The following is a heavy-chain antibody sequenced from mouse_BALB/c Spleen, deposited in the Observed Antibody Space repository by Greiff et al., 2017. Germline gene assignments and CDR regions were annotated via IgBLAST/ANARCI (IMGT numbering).Heavy chain of an antibody. J-gene: IGHJ3*01. Sequence: EVKLMESGGGLVQPGGSLKLSCAASGFTFSSYGMSWVRQTPDKRLELVATINSNGGSTYYPDSVKGRFTISRDNAKNTLYLQMSSLKSEDTAMYYCARDLGYYGNYGSAYWGQGTLVTVSA. CDR1: GFTFSSYG. CDR3: ARDLGYYGNYGSAY. D-gene: IGHD2-1*01. CDR2: INSNGGST. V-gene: IGHV5-6-3*01.